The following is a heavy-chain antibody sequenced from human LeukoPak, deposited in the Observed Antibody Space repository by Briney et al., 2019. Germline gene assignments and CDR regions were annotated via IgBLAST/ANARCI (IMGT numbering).Heavy chain of an antibody. Sequence: SQTLSLTCTVSGGSISSGGYYWSWIRQHPGKGLEWIGYIYYSGSTYYNPSLKSRVTISVDTSKNQFSLKLSSVTAADTAVYYCARMATIGVAVAVYYFDYWGQGTLVTVSS. J-gene: IGHJ4*02. CDR2: IYYSGST. CDR3: ARMATIGVAVAVYYFDY. V-gene: IGHV4-31*03. CDR1: GGSISSGGYY. D-gene: IGHD5-12*01.